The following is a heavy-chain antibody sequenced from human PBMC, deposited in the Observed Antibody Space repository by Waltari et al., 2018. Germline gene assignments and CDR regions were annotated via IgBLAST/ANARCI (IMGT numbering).Heavy chain of an antibody. CDR3: ALVRVVNAFDI. CDR2: IYTSGRA. J-gene: IGHJ3*02. V-gene: IGHV4-61*09. D-gene: IGHD3-3*01. CDR1: GVSMRRGEYY. Sequence: QVQLQESGPGLVKPLQTLSLTCTVSGVSMRRGEYYWSWIRQPAGKGLGWIGYIYTSGRATYNPSLKSRVSMSIDTFKNQFSLNLKSVTAADTAVYYCALVRVVNAFDIWGQGTMVTVSS.